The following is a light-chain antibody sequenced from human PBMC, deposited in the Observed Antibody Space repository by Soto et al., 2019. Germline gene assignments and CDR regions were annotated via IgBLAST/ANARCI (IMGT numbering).Light chain of an antibody. V-gene: IGLV2-23*01. CDR1: SNDVDFYNL. Sequence: QSVLTQPASVSGSPGQSITISCSGTSNDVDFYNLVSWYQQYPDKVPKLMIFEGSKRPAGVSNRFSGSKSGNTASLTISGLQDEDEADYYCFSYSTSGTYVFGTGNQVT. J-gene: IGLJ1*01. CDR2: EGS. CDR3: FSYSTSGTYV.